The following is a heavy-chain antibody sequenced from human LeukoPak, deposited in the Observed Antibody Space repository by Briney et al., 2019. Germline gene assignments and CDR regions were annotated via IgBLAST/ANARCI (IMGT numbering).Heavy chain of an antibody. CDR3: AKDPTRGMAFDW. J-gene: IGHJ4*02. Sequence: GGSLRLSCAASAFPFSSYGMHWVRQAPGKGLEWVSTIYGGGSTYYADSVRGRYAISRDNSKNTLYLQMNSLRAEDTAVYYCAKDPTRGMAFDWWGQGTLVTVSS. V-gene: IGHV3-NL1*01. CDR1: AFPFSSYG. CDR2: IYGGGST. D-gene: IGHD3-16*01.